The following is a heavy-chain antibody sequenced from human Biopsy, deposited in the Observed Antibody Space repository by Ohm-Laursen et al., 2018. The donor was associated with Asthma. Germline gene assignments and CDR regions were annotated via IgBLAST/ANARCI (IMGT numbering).Heavy chain of an antibody. CDR3: ARKAGSCISRTCYSLDF. J-gene: IGHJ4*02. V-gene: IGHV1-69*13. CDR1: GGTFNTYV. D-gene: IGHD2-2*01. CDR2: INSVFGTT. Sequence: ASVKVSCESLGGTFNTYVIGWVRQAPGQGLEWMGGINSVFGTTTYPQKFQDRVTITADDSTSTVYMELSSLRSEDTAVYYCARKAGSCISRTCYSLDFWGQGTLVTVSS.